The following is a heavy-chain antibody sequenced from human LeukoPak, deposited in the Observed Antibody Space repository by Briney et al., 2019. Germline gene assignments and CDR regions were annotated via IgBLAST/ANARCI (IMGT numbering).Heavy chain of an antibody. CDR3: AGGHSSGYYPIDY. D-gene: IGHD3-22*01. CDR1: GFTFSNYW. CDR2: ISSSGSTI. Sequence: QPGGSLRLSCAASGFTFSNYWMHWVRQDPGKGLEWVSYISSSGSTIYYADSVKGRFTISRDNAKKSLFLQMNGLRAEDTAVYYCAGGHSSGYYPIDYWGQGTLVTVSS. J-gene: IGHJ4*02. V-gene: IGHV3-48*01.